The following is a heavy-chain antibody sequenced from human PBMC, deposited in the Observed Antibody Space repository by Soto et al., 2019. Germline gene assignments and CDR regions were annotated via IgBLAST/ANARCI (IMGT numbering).Heavy chain of an antibody. CDR2: ISSSGSTI. J-gene: IGHJ6*02. Sequence: GGSLRLSCAASGFTFSSYEMNWVRQAAGKGLEWVSYISSSGSTIYYADSVKGRFTISRDNAKNSLYLQMNSLRAEDTAVYYSPTIGRLAARVPFLDVWGQGTTVTVSS. CDR3: PTIGRLAARVPFLDV. CDR1: GFTFSSYE. V-gene: IGHV3-48*03. D-gene: IGHD6-6*01.